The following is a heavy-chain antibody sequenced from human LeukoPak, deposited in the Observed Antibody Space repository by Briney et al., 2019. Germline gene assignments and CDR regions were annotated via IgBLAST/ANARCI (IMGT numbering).Heavy chain of an antibody. CDR1: GGSISSYY. CDR2: IYYSGST. D-gene: IGHD3-9*01. J-gene: IGHJ3*02. V-gene: IGHV4-59*12. Sequence: SETLSLTCTVSGGSISSYYWSWIRQPPGKGLEWIGYIYYSGSTNYNPSLKSRVTISVDTSKNQFSLKLSSVTAADTAVYYCARDSILMVGLGSDAFDIWGQGTMVTVSS. CDR3: ARDSILMVGLGSDAFDI.